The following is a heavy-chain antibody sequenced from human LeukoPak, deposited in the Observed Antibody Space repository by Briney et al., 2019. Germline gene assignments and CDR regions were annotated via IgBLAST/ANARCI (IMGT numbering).Heavy chain of an antibody. CDR3: AREGTAGTNLNWFDP. CDR1: GGSVSSANYY. V-gene: IGHV4-61*01. J-gene: IGHJ5*02. Sequence: PSETLSLTCTVSGGSVSSANYYWSCIRQPPGKGLEWIGYIYYTGSTNYSPSLKSRVTMSVDTSKNQFSLKLSSVTAADTAVYYCAREGTAGTNLNWFDPWGQGTLVTVSS. CDR2: IYYTGST. D-gene: IGHD1-1*01.